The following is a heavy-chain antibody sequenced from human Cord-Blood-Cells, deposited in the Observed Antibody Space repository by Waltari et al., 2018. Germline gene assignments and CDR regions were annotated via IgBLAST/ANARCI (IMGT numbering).Heavy chain of an antibody. J-gene: IGHJ4*02. Sequence: QVQLQQSGPGLVKPSQTPSLTCAIPGDSVSRNSAAWTGNRQSPSRGLEWLGRTYYRSKWYNDYAVSVKSRITINPDTSKNQFSLQLNSVTPEDTAVYYCARSVTPNWGSLGLDYWGQGTLVTVSS. CDR1: GDSVSRNSAA. CDR3: ARSVTPNWGSLGLDY. D-gene: IGHD7-27*01. V-gene: IGHV6-1*01. CDR2: TYYRSKWYN.